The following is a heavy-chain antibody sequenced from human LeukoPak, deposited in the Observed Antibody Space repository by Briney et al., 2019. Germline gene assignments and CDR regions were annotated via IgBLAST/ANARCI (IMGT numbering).Heavy chain of an antibody. D-gene: IGHD6-19*01. CDR1: GGSISSYY. CDR3: ARRDSGWYYFHN. CDR2: IYYSGTT. J-gene: IGHJ4*02. V-gene: IGHV4-39*01. Sequence: PSETLSLTCTVSGGSISSYYWGWIRQPPGKGLEWIGSIYYSGTTYYNPSLKSRVTISVDTSKNQFSLKLSSVTAADTAVYYCARRDSGWYYFHNWGQGTLVTVSS.